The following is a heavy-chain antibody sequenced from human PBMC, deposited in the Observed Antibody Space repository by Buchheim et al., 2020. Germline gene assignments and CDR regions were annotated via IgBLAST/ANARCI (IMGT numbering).Heavy chain of an antibody. CDR2: INHSGST. D-gene: IGHD1-26*01. J-gene: IGHJ4*02. Sequence: QVQLQQWGAGLLKPSETLSLTCAVYGGSFSGYYWSWIRQPPGKGLEWIGEINHSGSTNYNPSLKSRVTISVDTSKNQFSLKLSSVTAAYTSVYYCARGIVGATRGLFDYWGQGTL. CDR1: GGSFSGYY. V-gene: IGHV4-34*01. CDR3: ARGIVGATRGLFDY.